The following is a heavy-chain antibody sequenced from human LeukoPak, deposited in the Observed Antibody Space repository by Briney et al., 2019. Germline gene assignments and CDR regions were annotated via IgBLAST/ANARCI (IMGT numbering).Heavy chain of an antibody. CDR1: GFTVSSNY. CDR3: AEDLESGEIYDS. D-gene: IGHD3-3*01. J-gene: IGHJ4*02. Sequence: PGGSLRLSCAASGFTVSSNYMSWVRQAPGKGLEWVSFISEDGASTYYADSVRGRFTVSRDNSKSSLYLQMNSLRTDDTALYYCAEDLESGEIYDSWGQGTLVTVSS. V-gene: IGHV3-43*02. CDR2: ISEDGAST.